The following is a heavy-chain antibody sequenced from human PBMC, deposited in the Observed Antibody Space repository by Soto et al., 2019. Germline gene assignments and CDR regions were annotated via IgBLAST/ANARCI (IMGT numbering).Heavy chain of an antibody. V-gene: IGHV4-61*01. CDR3: ARGWLQPTFDY. Sequence: QVQLQESGPGLVKPSETLSLTCTVSGGSVSSGSYYWSWIRQPPGKGLEWIGYIYYSGSTNYNPSLKSRVTISVDTPKNQFSLKLSSVTAADTAVYYCARGWLQPTFDYWGQGTLVTVSS. CDR2: IYYSGST. D-gene: IGHD5-12*01. CDR1: GGSVSSGSYY. J-gene: IGHJ4*02.